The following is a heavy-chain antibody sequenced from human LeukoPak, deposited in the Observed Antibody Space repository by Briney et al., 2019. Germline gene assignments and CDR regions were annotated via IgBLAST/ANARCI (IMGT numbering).Heavy chain of an antibody. D-gene: IGHD6-13*01. Sequence: ASVKLSCTASGYTFPTYGIIRVRQAPGQGLEWMGWISAYHGNTNYAQKLQGRVTMTADTSTSTAYMELRSLRSDDTAVYYWARDPIRGSCRKYFQYWGQGSLVSVPS. V-gene: IGHV1-18*01. CDR3: ARDPIRGSCRKYFQY. CDR1: GYTFPTYG. CDR2: ISAYHGNT. J-gene: IGHJ1*01.